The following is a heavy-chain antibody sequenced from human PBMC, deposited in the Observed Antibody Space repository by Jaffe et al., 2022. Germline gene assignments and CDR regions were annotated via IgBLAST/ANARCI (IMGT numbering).Heavy chain of an antibody. Sequence: QVQLQQWGAGLLKPSETLSLTCAVYGGSFSGYYWSWIRQPPGKGLEWIGEINHSGSTNYNPSLKSRVTISVDTSKNQFSLKLSSVTAADTAVYYCATLVGAYYYDSSGSEIYPWGQGTLVTVSS. J-gene: IGHJ5*02. V-gene: IGHV4-34*01. CDR3: ATLVGAYYYDSSGSEIYP. CDR1: GGSFSGYY. D-gene: IGHD3-22*01. CDR2: INHSGST.